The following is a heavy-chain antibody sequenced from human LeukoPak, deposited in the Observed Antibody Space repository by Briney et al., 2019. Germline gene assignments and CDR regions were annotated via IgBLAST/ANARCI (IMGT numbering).Heavy chain of an antibody. D-gene: IGHD3-10*01. J-gene: IGHJ6*03. Sequence: AASVKVSCKASGDTFSSYAISWVRQAPGQGLEWMGGIIPMFGTADYGQKFQGRVTITADESTRTAYMELSSLRSEDTAVYYCARDSRRWELQNYYYMDVWGKGTTVTISS. CDR1: GDTFSSYA. V-gene: IGHV1-69*01. CDR2: IIPMFGTA. CDR3: ARDSRRWELQNYYYMDV.